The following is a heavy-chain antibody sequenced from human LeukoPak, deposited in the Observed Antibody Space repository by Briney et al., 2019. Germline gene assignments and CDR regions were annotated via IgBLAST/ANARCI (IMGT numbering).Heavy chain of an antibody. V-gene: IGHV1-8*01. CDR3: ARGRSMIVVGLFDY. J-gene: IGHJ4*02. D-gene: IGHD3-22*01. Sequence: GASVKVSCKASGYTFTSYDINWVRQATGQGLEWMGWMNPNNDNTGYAQKFQGRVTMTRNTSISTAYMELSSLRSEDTAVYYCARGRSMIVVGLFDYWGQGTLVTVSS. CDR1: GYTFTSYD. CDR2: MNPNNDNT.